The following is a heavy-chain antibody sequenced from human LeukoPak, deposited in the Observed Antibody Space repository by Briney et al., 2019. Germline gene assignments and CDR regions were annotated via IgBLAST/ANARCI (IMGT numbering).Heavy chain of an antibody. CDR1: GGTFSSYT. CDR2: IIPILGIA. V-gene: IGHV1-69*02. Sequence: SVKVSCKASGGTFSSYTISWVRQAPGQGPEWMGRIIPILGIANYAQKFQGRVTITADKSTSTAYMELSSLRSEDTAVYYCARGKGATKVYYYGMDVWGQGTTVTVSS. D-gene: IGHD1-26*01. CDR3: ARGKGATKVYYYGMDV. J-gene: IGHJ6*02.